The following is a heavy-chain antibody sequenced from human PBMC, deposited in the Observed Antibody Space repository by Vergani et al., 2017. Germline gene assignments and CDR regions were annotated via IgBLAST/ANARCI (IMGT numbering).Heavy chain of an antibody. CDR2: ISDNGGTT. J-gene: IGHJ6*02. Sequence: EVQLLASGGGLAQPGGSLRLSCAASVFTFRNYAMTWVRQAPGKGLEWVSIISDNGGTTYYADSVKGRFTISRDNSKDTLYLQMNSLRAEDTAVYYCARKHISNYYDSSGYYYMGYYYGMDVWGQGTTVTVSS. CDR3: ARKHISNYYDSSGYYYMGYYYGMDV. V-gene: IGHV3-23*01. D-gene: IGHD3-22*01. CDR1: VFTFRNYA.